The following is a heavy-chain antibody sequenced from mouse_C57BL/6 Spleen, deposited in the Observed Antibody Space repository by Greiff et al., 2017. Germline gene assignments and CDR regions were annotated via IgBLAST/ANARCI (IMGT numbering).Heavy chain of an antibody. D-gene: IGHD2-12*01. Sequence: VKLMESGAELVKPGASVKLSCKASGYTFTEYTIHWVKQRSGQGLEWIGWFYPGSGSIKYNEKFKDKATLTADKSSSTVYMELSRLTSEDSAVYFCARHGICYSYDGGYFDYWGQGTTLTVSS. J-gene: IGHJ2*01. CDR3: ARHGICYSYDGGYFDY. CDR1: GYTFTEYT. V-gene: IGHV1-62-2*01. CDR2: FYPGSGSI.